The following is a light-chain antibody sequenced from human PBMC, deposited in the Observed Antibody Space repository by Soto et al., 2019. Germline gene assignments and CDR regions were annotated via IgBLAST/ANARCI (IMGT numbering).Light chain of an antibody. J-gene: IGLJ1*01. CDR3: YSYAVSRAFV. CDR2: EDS. CDR1: SSDVGGYNL. V-gene: IGLV2-23*01. Sequence: QSALTQPASVSGSPGQSITISCTVTSSDVGGYNLVSWYQQHPGKAPILMIYEDSKRPSGLSNRFSGSKSGNTASLTISGLQAEDEADYYCYSYAVSRAFVFGTGTKVPV.